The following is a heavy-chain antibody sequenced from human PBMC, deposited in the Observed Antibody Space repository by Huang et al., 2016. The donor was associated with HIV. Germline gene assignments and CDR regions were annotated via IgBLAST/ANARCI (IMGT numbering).Heavy chain of an antibody. CDR3: AKSGDDFWSGYPVGY. J-gene: IGHJ4*02. V-gene: IGHV3-30*02. Sequence: QVQLVESGGGVVQPGGSLRLSCAASGFTFSSYGMHWVRQARGKGVEWVAFIRYDGSNKYYADSVKGRFTISRDNSKNTLYLQMNSLRAEDTALYYCAKSGDDFWSGYPVGYWGQGTLVTVSS. D-gene: IGHD3-3*01. CDR2: IRYDGSNK. CDR1: GFTFSSYG.